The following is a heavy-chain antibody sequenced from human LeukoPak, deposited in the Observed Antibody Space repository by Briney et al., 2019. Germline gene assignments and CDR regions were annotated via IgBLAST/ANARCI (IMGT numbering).Heavy chain of an antibody. D-gene: IGHD3-22*01. CDR2: ISSSGSTI. CDR3: ARGQYYYDSSGYYTLGY. V-gene: IGHV3-48*03. J-gene: IGHJ4*02. CDR1: GFTFSSYE. Sequence: GGSLRLSCAASGFTFSSYEMNWVRQAPGKGLEWVSYISSSGSTIYYADSVKGRFTISRDNAKNSLYLQMNSLRAEDTALYYCARGQYYYDSSGYYTLGYWGQGTLVTVSS.